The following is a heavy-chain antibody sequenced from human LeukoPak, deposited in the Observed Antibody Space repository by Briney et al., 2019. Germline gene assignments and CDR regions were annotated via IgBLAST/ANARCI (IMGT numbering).Heavy chain of an antibody. Sequence: GGSLRLSWAASGFTFSDYAMSWVRQAPGKGLEWVANIKQDGSEKYYVDSVKGRFTISRDNAKDSLYLQMNSLRAEDTAVYYCARGITGHYGNDYWGQGTLVTVSS. CDR1: GFTFSDYA. V-gene: IGHV3-7*01. J-gene: IGHJ4*02. CDR3: ARGITGHYGNDY. CDR2: IKQDGSEK. D-gene: IGHD3-9*01.